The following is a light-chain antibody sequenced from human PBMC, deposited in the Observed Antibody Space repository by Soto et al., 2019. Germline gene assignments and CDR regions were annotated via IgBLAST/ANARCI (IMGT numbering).Light chain of an antibody. Sequence: DIVLTQSRGILSLSPGERASLSCVASQSISSSFLAWYQQKPGQAPRLLIYGASSRATGIPDRFSGTGSGTEFTLTISSLQSEDFAVYFCHQYENWPKTFGQGTKVDIK. CDR1: QSISSSF. CDR2: GAS. CDR3: HQYENWPKT. V-gene: IGKV3-20*01. J-gene: IGKJ1*01.